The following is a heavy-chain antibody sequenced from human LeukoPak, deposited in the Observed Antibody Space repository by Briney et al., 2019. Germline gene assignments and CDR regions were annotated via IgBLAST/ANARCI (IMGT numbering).Heavy chain of an antibody. CDR2: INSDGSST. J-gene: IGHJ4*02. Sequence: GGSLRLSCAASGFTFSSYWMHWVRQAPGKGLVWVSRINSDGSSTSYADSVKGRFTISRDNAKNTLYLQMSSLRAEDTAVYYCARGYSGSYRIFDYWGQGTLVTVSS. CDR1: GFTFSSYW. D-gene: IGHD1-26*01. CDR3: ARGYSGSYRIFDY. V-gene: IGHV3-74*01.